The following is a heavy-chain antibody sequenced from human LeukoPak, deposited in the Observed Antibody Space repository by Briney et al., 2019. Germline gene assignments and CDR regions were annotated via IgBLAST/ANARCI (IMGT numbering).Heavy chain of an antibody. J-gene: IGHJ4*02. Sequence: ASVKVSCKTSGYTYTNYGVSWVRQAPGQGLEWMGWISAYNGNADYAQKLQGRVTMTADTSTSTAYMELRSLRSDDTAVYYCAGVGVYCTTTTCLDYWGQGTLVTVSS. D-gene: IGHD2-2*01. V-gene: IGHV1-18*01. CDR2: ISAYNGNA. CDR3: AGVGVYCTTTTCLDY. CDR1: GYTYTNYG.